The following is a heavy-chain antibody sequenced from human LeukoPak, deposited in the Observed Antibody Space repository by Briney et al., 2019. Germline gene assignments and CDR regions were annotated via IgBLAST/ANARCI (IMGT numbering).Heavy chain of an antibody. D-gene: IGHD5-24*01. Sequence: GGSLRLSCAASGFTFSTYGMHWVRQAPGKGLEWVTFIRYDGNNQNYADSVKGRFTISRDNSKNTLYLQMNSLRTEDTAVYYCAKDRGRVMPTNFDYWGQGTLVTVSS. CDR2: IRYDGNNQ. CDR3: AKDRGRVMPTNFDY. CDR1: GFTFSTYG. V-gene: IGHV3-30*02. J-gene: IGHJ4*02.